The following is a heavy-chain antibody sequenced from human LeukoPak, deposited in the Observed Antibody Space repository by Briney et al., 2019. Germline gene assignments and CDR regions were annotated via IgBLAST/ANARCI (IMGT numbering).Heavy chain of an antibody. CDR1: GFTVSSNY. V-gene: IGHV3-53*01. D-gene: IGHD3-3*01. J-gene: IGHJ3*02. CDR2: IYSGGST. CDR3: AREHRTIHDAFDI. Sequence: GGSLRLSCAASGFTVSSNYMSWVRQAPGKGLEWVSVIYSGGSTYYADSVKGRFTISRDNSKNTLYLQMNSLRAEDTAVYYCAREHRTIHDAFDIWGKGTMVTVSS.